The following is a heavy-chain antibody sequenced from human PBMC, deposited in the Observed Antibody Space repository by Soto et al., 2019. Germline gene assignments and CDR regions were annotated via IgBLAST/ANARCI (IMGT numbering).Heavy chain of an antibody. J-gene: IGHJ4*02. Sequence: GGSLRLSCAASGFTFSSYGMHWVRQDPGKGLEWVAVIWYDGSNKYYADSVKGRFTISRDNSKNTLYLQMNSLRAEDTAVYYCARDSPPIAAAGPPSEYFDYWGQGTLVTVSS. V-gene: IGHV3-33*01. D-gene: IGHD6-13*01. CDR2: IWYDGSNK. CDR1: GFTFSSYG. CDR3: ARDSPPIAAAGPPSEYFDY.